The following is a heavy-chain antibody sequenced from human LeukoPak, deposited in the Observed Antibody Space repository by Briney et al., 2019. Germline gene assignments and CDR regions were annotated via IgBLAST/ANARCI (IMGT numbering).Heavy chain of an antibody. V-gene: IGHV4-39*07. CDR1: GGSISSTNYF. D-gene: IGHD6-19*01. J-gene: IGHJ4*02. CDR3: ARGRDQQWLVTGY. Sequence: SETLSLTCIVSGGSISSTNYFWGWIRQPPGKGLEWTGSIYYAGSTYYNPSLKSRVSISVDTSKNQFSLNLTSVTAADTADHYCARGRDQQWLVTGYWGQGTLVTVSS. CDR2: IYYAGST.